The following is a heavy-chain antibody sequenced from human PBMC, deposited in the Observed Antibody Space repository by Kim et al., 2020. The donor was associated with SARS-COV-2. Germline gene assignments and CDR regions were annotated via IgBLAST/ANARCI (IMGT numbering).Heavy chain of an antibody. CDR1: GFTFSNYD. V-gene: IGHV3-23*01. CDR2: ISGPGDST. D-gene: IGHD6-19*01. J-gene: IGHJ4*02. CDR3: ATRPWNGGGCYFQS. Sequence: GGSLRLSCVGYGFTFSNYDMGWVRQAPGEGLEWVSSISGPGDSTTYADSMRGRFTISRDNSKKTLYVQMNSLRADDTAIYYCATRPWNGGGCYFQSWGQGTLVTVSS.